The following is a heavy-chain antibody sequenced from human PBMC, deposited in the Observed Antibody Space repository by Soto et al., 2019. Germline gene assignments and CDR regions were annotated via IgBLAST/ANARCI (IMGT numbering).Heavy chain of an antibody. CDR1: GFTFSNYE. CDR3: AKESTNVNNFDH. D-gene: IGHD1-26*01. Sequence: GGSLRLSCAASGFTFSNYEMNWVRQAPGKGLEWVSYMSSSGSNTNYADSVKGRFTISRDNAKNSLYLQMNSLRAEDTAIYYCAKESTNVNNFDHWGQGTLVTVSS. J-gene: IGHJ4*02. CDR2: MSSSGSNT. V-gene: IGHV3-48*03.